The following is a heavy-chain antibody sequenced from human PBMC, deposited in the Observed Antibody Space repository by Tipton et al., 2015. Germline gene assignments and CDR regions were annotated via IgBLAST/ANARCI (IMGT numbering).Heavy chain of an antibody. V-gene: IGHV3-64*04. CDR3: ARALGSELGNYNYGMDV. Sequence: SLRLSCSAAGFTLSRYAMNWVRQAPGKGLEYVSAISSNGYNTYYADSVKGRFTISRDNSKNSLYLQMNSLRAEDTAVCYCARALGSELGNYNYGMDVWGQGTTVTVS. CDR2: ISSNGYNT. CDR1: GFTLSRYA. D-gene: IGHD7-27*01. J-gene: IGHJ6*02.